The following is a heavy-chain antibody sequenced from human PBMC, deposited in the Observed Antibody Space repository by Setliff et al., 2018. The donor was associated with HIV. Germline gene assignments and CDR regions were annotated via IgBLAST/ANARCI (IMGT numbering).Heavy chain of an antibody. CDR1: RGSISSGSYY. CDR3: ARIIMPRGGAFDI. J-gene: IGHJ3*02. Sequence: SETLSLTCTVSRGSISSGSYYWSWIRQPAGKGLQWIGRIYTSGSTNYNPSLKSRVTISVDTSKNQFSLKLNSVTAADTSVYYCARIIMPRGGAFDIWGQGTMVTVSS. V-gene: IGHV4-61*02. CDR2: IYTSGST. D-gene: IGHD3-10*01.